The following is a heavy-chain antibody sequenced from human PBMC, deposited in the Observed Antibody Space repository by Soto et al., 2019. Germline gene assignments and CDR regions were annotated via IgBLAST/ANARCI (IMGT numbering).Heavy chain of an antibody. CDR1: GGSMRGQH. CDR2: HHSDST. CDR3: ATYTVGAGGRGY. D-gene: IGHD3-16*01. V-gene: IGHV4-4*09. J-gene: IGHJ4*02. Sequence: QVQLQESGPGLVKPSETLSLTCTVSGGSMRGQHWSWIRQPPGKGLEWIGHHSDSTNYNPSLRSLLTISTDPSKNQYSLKLSSVTAADTAVYYCATYTVGAGGRGYWGQGTLVTVSS.